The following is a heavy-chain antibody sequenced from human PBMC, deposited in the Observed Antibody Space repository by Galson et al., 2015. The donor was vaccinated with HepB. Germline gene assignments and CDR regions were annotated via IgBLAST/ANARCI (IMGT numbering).Heavy chain of an antibody. CDR3: AKTTEYCSSTSCYKSSYYYYYMDV. J-gene: IGHJ6*03. CDR2: ISYDGSNK. Sequence: SLRLSCAASGFTFSSYGMHWVRQAPGKGLERVAVISYDGSNKYYADSVKGRFTISRDNSKNTLYLQMNSLRAEDTAVYYCAKTTEYCSSTSCYKSSYYYYYMDVWGKGTTVTVSS. D-gene: IGHD2-2*02. V-gene: IGHV3-30*18. CDR1: GFTFSSYG.